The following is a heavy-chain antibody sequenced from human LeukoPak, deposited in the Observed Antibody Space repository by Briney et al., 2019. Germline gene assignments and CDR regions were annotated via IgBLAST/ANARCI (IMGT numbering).Heavy chain of an antibody. CDR2: ISSSGSTI. V-gene: IGHV3-48*03. D-gene: IGHD2-2*01. CDR3: ARSTYCSSTSCYALFDY. J-gene: IGHJ4*02. Sequence: GGSLRLSCAASGFTFSSYEMNWVRQAPGKGLEWVSYISSSGSTIYYADSVKGRFTISRDNAKNSLYLQMNSLRAEDTAVYYCARSTYCSSTSCYALFDYWGQGTLVTVSS. CDR1: GFTFSSYE.